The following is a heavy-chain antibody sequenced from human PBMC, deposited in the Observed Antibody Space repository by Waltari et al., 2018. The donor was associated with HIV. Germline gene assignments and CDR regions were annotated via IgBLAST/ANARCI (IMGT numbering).Heavy chain of an antibody. Sequence: QMQLVQSGAEVKKTGSSVKVSCKASGDTLTYRYLHWVRQAPGQALEWMGWVTPFNGNTKYAQKFQDRVTISRDRSMATAYMELSSLRSDDTGMYYCASTTPALYGDDVNDAFDIWGQGTMVTVSS. V-gene: IGHV1-45*02. J-gene: IGHJ3*02. D-gene: IGHD4-17*01. CDR3: ASTTPALYGDDVNDAFDI. CDR1: GDTLTYRY. CDR2: VTPFNGNT.